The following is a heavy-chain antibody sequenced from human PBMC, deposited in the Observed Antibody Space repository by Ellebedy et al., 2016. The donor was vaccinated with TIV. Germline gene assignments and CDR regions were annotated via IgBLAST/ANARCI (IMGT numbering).Heavy chain of an antibody. CDR1: GYTFSGYY. Sequence: ASVKVSCKASGYTFSGYYLHWVRQAPGQGLEWMGWINPNRGGTNYAQKFQGRVTITAAESTSTAYMELNSLRSKDTAVYYCARDGHYYGSSAYYWGQGTLVTVSS. D-gene: IGHD3-22*01. J-gene: IGHJ4*02. V-gene: IGHV1-2*02. CDR3: ARDGHYYGSSAYY. CDR2: INPNRGGT.